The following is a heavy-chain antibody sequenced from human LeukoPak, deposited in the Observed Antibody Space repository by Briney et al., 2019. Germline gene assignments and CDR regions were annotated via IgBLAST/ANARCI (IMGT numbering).Heavy chain of an antibody. CDR3: ARSMVRGLKRGYFDY. J-gene: IGHJ4*02. CDR2: IYTSGST. CDR1: GGSISTGSYY. Sequence: PSQTLSLTCTVSGGSISTGSYYWNWFRQPAGKGLEWIGRIYTSGSTDYNPSLTSRVTVSLDTSKNQFSLKLSSMTAADTAVHYCARSMVRGLKRGYFDYWGQGALVAVSS. D-gene: IGHD3-10*01. V-gene: IGHV4-61*02.